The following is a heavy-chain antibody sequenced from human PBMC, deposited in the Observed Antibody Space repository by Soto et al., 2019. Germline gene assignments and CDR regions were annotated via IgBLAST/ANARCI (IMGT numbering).Heavy chain of an antibody. D-gene: IGHD6-13*01. CDR1: GGSISRSSYY. CDR3: ARHKASAAAGTYYFDY. CDR2: IYYSGST. Sequence: SETLSLTCTASGGSISRSSYYWGWIRQPPGKGLEWIGSIYYSGSTYYNPSLKSRVTISVDTSKNQYSLKLSSVTAADTAVYYCARHKASAAAGTYYFDYWGQGTLVTVSS. V-gene: IGHV4-39*01. J-gene: IGHJ4*02.